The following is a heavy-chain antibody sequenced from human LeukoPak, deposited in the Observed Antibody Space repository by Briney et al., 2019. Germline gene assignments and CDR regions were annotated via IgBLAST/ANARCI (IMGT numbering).Heavy chain of an antibody. CDR1: GFTFSNHA. J-gene: IGHJ4*02. CDR3: AKTSVGEGRIIGSGYFDN. V-gene: IGHV3-23*01. CDR2: ISGSGTVT. Sequence: GGSLRLSCAASGFTFSNHAMNWVRQAPGKGLEWVSIISGSGTVTYYADSVKGRFTISRDNSKNTLYLQMNSLRAEDTAVYYCAKTSVGEGRIIGSGYFDNWGQGTLVTVSS. D-gene: IGHD2-15*01.